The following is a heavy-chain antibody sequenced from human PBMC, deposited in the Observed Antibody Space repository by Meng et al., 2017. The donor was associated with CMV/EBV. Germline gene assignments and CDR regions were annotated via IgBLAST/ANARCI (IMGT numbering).Heavy chain of an antibody. CDR3: TRIYSNYYYGMDV. Sequence: SGPTLVKPTETLTLTCTVSGFSLSNARMGVSWIRQPPGKALEWLAHIFSNDEKSYSTSLKSRLTISKDTSKSQVVLTMTNMDPVDTATYYCTRIYSNYYYGMDVWGQGTTVTVSS. J-gene: IGHJ6*02. V-gene: IGHV2-26*01. D-gene: IGHD4-11*01. CDR2: IFSNDEK. CDR1: GFSLSNARMG.